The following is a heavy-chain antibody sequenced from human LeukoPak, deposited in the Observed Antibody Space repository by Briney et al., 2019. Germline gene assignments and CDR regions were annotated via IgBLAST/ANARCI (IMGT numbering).Heavy chain of an antibody. J-gene: IGHJ3*02. CDR1: GFAFSSYV. Sequence: PGGSLRLSCAASGFAFSSYVINWVRQAPGKGLEWVSAIGGTGRTYYADPVKGRFTISRDNSKNTVFLQMNSLRAEDTAIFYCAKDMTTRGAFDIWSQGTMVTVSS. CDR3: AKDMTTRGAFDI. CDR2: IGGTGRT. V-gene: IGHV3-23*01. D-gene: IGHD1-1*01.